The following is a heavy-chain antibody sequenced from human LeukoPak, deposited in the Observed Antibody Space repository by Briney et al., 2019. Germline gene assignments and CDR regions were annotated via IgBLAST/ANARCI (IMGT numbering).Heavy chain of an antibody. CDR3: TTDLYYDSSGYYSWVDY. D-gene: IGHD3-22*01. J-gene: IGHJ4*02. CDR2: IKSKTDGGTT. CDR1: GFTFSNAW. V-gene: IGHV3-15*01. Sequence: GGSLRLSCAASGFTFSNAWMSWVRQAPGKGLGWVGRIKSKTDGGTTDYAAPVKGRFTISRDDSKNTLYLQMNSLKTEDTAVYYCTTDLYYDSSGYYSWVDYWGQGTLVTVSS.